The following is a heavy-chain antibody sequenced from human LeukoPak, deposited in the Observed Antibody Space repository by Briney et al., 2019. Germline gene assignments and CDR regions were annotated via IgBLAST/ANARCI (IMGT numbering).Heavy chain of an antibody. Sequence: SVTVSYKACGGTLLNYAIIWVRQAPGQAREGMGGIFPIFGTANYPQKFQGRVTITADESTSTAYMELSRRRSEDTAVYYCAREWNDSSGYYYVGSYYYYYYGMAVWGQGTTVTVSS. CDR1: GGTLLNYA. V-gene: IGHV1-69*13. CDR3: AREWNDSSGYYYVGSYYYYYYGMAV. CDR2: IFPIFGTA. J-gene: IGHJ6*01. D-gene: IGHD3-22*01.